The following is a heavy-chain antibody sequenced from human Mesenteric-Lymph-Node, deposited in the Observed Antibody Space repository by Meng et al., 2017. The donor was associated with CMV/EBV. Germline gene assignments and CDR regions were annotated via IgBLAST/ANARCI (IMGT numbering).Heavy chain of an antibody. J-gene: IGHJ4*02. D-gene: IGHD3-22*01. Sequence: GGSLRLSCAASGFTFSSYAMHWVRQAPGKGLEWVSAISGGGGSTYYAASVKGRFTISRDNSKNTLFLQMNSLRAEDTAVYYCAKDYYDSGGYYDFWGQGTLVTVSS. CDR2: ISGGGGST. CDR1: GFTFSSYA. V-gene: IGHV3-23*01. CDR3: AKDYYDSGGYYDF.